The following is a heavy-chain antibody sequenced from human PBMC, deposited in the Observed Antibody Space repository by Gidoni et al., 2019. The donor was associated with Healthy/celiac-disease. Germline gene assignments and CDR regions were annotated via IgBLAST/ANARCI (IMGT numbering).Heavy chain of an antibody. Sequence: EVQLVESGGGLVKPGGSLRLSCAASGFTLRGYSMNWVRQPPGKGLEWVSSISSSSSYIYYADSVKGRFTISRDNAKNSLYLQMNSLRAEDTAVYYCARGYCSGGSCYDFDYWGQGTLVTVSS. J-gene: IGHJ4*02. CDR1: GFTLRGYS. V-gene: IGHV3-21*01. CDR2: ISSSSSYI. D-gene: IGHD2-15*01. CDR3: ARGYCSGGSCYDFDY.